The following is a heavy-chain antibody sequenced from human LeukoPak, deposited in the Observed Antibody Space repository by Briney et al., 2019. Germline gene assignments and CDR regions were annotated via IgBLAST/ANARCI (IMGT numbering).Heavy chain of an antibody. CDR1: GFTFSTYA. Sequence: PGGSLRLSCAASGFTFSTYAVNWVRQAPGKGLEWVSTISGSGDSTYYADSVKGRFTISRDNSKNSLYLQMNSLRDEDTAVYYCARSEDYYDFWSGYYRYYYYYGMDVWGQGTTVTVSS. J-gene: IGHJ6*02. D-gene: IGHD3-3*01. CDR3: ARSEDYYDFWSGYYRYYYYYGMDV. V-gene: IGHV3-23*01. CDR2: ISGSGDST.